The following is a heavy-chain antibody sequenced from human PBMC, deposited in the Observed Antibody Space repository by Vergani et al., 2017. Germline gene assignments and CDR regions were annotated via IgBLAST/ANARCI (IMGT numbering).Heavy chain of an antibody. J-gene: IGHJ2*01. CDR3: ARVDVVVTAIAWVDWYFDL. CDR2: IYTSGST. CDR1: GGSISSGSYY. D-gene: IGHD2-21*02. V-gene: IGHV4-61*02. Sequence: QVQLQESGPGLVKPSQTLSLTCTVSGGSISSGSYYWSWIRQPAGKGLEWIGRIYTSGSTNYNPSLKSRVTISVDTSKNQFSLKLSSVTAEDTAVYYCARVDVVVTAIAWVDWYFDLWGRGTLVTVSS.